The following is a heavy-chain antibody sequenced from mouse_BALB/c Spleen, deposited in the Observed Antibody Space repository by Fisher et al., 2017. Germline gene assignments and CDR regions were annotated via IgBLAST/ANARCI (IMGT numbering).Heavy chain of an antibody. CDR3: ARRRRYFDV. V-gene: IGHV1-69*02. Sequence: KFKGKATLNVDKSSSTAYMQPSSLASEDSAVYYCARRRRYFDVWGAGTTVTVSS. J-gene: IGHJ1*01.